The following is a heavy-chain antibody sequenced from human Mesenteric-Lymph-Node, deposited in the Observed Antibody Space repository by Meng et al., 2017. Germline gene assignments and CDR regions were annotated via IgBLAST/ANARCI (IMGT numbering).Heavy chain of an antibody. J-gene: IGHJ4*02. Sequence: SLKISCAASGFTFDDYAMHWVRQAPGKGLEWVSGISWNSGSIGYADSVKGRFTISRDNAKNSLYLQMNSLRAEDTALYYCAKDKGSGSYYVFDYWGQGTLVTVSS. V-gene: IGHV3-9*01. CDR2: ISWNSGSI. CDR3: AKDKGSGSYYVFDY. CDR1: GFTFDDYA. D-gene: IGHD1-26*01.